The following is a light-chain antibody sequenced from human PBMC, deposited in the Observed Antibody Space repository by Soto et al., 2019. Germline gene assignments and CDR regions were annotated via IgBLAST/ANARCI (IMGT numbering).Light chain of an antibody. Sequence: DIQMTQSPSTLSASVGDRVTITCRASQSISSWLAWYQQKPGKAPKLLIYQASSLESELPSRFSGSGSGTEVTLVINSLQPDDFATYYCQQYYAYSWTFGQGTKVEIK. CDR2: QAS. CDR3: QQYYAYSWT. J-gene: IGKJ1*01. CDR1: QSISSW. V-gene: IGKV1-5*03.